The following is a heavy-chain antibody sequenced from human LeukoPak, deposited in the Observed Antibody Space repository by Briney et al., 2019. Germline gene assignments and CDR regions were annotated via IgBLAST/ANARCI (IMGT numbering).Heavy chain of an antibody. D-gene: IGHD5-24*01. CDR1: GGSFSGYY. J-gene: IGHJ2*01. V-gene: IGHV4-34*01. CDR3: ARGRDGWPYWYFDL. CDR2: INHSGST. Sequence: SETLSLTCAVYGGSFSGYYWSWIRQPPGKGLEWIGEINHSGSTNYNPSLKSRVTISVDTSKNQFSLKLSSVTAADTAVYYCARGRDGWPYWYFDLWGRSTLVTVSS.